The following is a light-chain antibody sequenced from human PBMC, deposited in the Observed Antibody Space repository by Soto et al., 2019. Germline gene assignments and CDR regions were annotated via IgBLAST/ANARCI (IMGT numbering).Light chain of an antibody. Sequence: EIVLTQSPATLSLSPGERATLSCRASHSVSTSLAWYQQKPGQDPRLLIYDASNRATGIPARFSGSGSGTDFTLTIVSLEPEDFAVYYCQQRSTWPPFTFGPGTKVDIK. J-gene: IGKJ3*01. V-gene: IGKV3-11*01. CDR3: QQRSTWPPFT. CDR1: HSVSTS. CDR2: DAS.